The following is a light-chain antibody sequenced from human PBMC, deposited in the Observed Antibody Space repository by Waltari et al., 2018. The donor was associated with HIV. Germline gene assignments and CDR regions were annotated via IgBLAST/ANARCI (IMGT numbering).Light chain of an antibody. CDR2: GAS. Sequence: IRMTQSPSSISASTGDRVTITCRASQDISNSLAWYQQKPGKAPNLLIYGASTLQSGVPSRFSGSGSGTDFTLTISCLQSEDFATYYCQHYFNYPWTFGHGTKVEIK. V-gene: IGKV1-8*01. CDR1: QDISNS. CDR3: QHYFNYPWT. J-gene: IGKJ1*01.